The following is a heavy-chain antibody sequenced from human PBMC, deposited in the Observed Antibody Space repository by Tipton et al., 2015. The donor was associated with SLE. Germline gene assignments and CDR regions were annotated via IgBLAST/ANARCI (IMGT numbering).Heavy chain of an antibody. CDR2: VYHNGDT. CDR3: ARMEGGLMGV. CDR1: GGSISSSAYY. V-gene: IGHV4-39*07. D-gene: IGHD3-16*01. J-gene: IGHJ6*03. Sequence: TLSLTCTVSGGSISSSAYYWGWIRQPPGKGLEWIGRVYHNGDTLYNPSLKSRVIMSMDKSKNQFSLQLSSVTAADTAFYFCARMEGGLMGVWGKGSTVTVSS.